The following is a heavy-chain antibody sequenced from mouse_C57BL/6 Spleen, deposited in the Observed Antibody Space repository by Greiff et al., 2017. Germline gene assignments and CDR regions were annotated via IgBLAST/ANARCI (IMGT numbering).Heavy chain of an antibody. J-gene: IGHJ2*01. CDR3: TRQDGSSPFDY. Sequence: QVQLQQSGAELVRPGASVTLSCKASGYTFTDYEMHWVKQTPVHGLEWNGAIDPETGGTAYNQKFKGKAILTADKSSSTAYMELRSLTSEDSAVYYCTRQDGSSPFDYWGQGTTLTVSS. V-gene: IGHV1-15*01. CDR1: GYTFTDYE. CDR2: IDPETGGT. D-gene: IGHD1-1*01.